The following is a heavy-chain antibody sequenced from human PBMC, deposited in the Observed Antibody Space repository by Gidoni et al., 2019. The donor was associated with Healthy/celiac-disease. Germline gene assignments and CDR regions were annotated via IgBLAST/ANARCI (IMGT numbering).Heavy chain of an antibody. D-gene: IGHD3-3*01. CDR2: IYHSGST. V-gene: IGHV4-30-2*01. CDR3: ARVMGLRFNPRTYYFDY. Sequence: QLQLQESGSGLVKPSQTLSLTCAVSGGSISSGGYSWSWIRQPPGKGLEWIGYIYHSGSTYYNPSLKSRVTISVDRSKNQFSLKLSSVTAADTAVYYCARVMGLRFNPRTYYFDYWGQGTLVTVSS. J-gene: IGHJ4*02. CDR1: GGSISSGGYS.